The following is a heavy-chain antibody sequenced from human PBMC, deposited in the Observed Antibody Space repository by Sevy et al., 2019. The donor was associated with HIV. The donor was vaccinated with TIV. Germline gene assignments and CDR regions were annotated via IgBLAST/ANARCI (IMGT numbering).Heavy chain of an antibody. J-gene: IGHJ4*01. CDR2: LYWDEDE. CDR3: VRFPSGYDLTFFDS. D-gene: IGHD5-12*01. V-gene: IGHV2-5*02. Sequence: SGPTLVKSTQTLTLTCNFSGVSLRVSGVGVGWIRQPPGKALEWLAPLYWDEDENYSPSLKTRLSITKDNFKNPVVLKMTHMDPVDTATYYCVRFPSGYDLTFFDSWGPGTLVTVSS. CDR1: GVSLRVSGVG.